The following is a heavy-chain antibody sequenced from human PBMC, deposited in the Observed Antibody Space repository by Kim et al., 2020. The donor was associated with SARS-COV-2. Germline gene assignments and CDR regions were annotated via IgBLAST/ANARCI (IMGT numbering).Heavy chain of an antibody. Sequence: SETLSLTCAVYNGSFSGHYWSWIRQAPGKGLEWIAEIKSIGGASYNPSLKSRVTISVDRSKNQVSLKLISVTAADAAVYYCARSPLLRGVGQSEDFYYGLDVWGLGTTVTVSS. CDR1: NGSFSGHY. CDR3: ARSPLLRGVGQSEDFYYGLDV. D-gene: IGHD3-10*01. J-gene: IGHJ6*02. CDR2: IKSIGGA. V-gene: IGHV4-34*01.